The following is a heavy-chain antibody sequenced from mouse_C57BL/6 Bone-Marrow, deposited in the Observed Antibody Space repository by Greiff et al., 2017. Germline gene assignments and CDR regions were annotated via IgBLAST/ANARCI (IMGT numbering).Heavy chain of an antibody. V-gene: IGHV7-1*01. CDR3: ARGDYYDYGDYAMDY. CDR1: GFTFSDFY. CDR2: SRNKANDYTT. D-gene: IGHD2-4*01. Sequence: EVMLVESGGGLVQSGRSLRLSCATSGFTFSDFYMEWVRQAPGKGLEWIAASRNKANDYTTEYSASVKGRFIVSRDTSQSILYLQMNALRAEDTAIYYCARGDYYDYGDYAMDYWGQGTSVTVSS. J-gene: IGHJ4*01.